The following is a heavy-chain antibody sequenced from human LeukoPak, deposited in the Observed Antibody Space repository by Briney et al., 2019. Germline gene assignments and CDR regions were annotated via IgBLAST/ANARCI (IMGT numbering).Heavy chain of an antibody. J-gene: IGHJ4*02. CDR1: GGSISSYY. CDR3: ARGMSGSGSYFGVFGHDY. V-gene: IGHV4-59*08. Sequence: SETLSLTCTVSGGSISSYYWSWIRQPPGKGLEWIGYIYYSGSTYYNPSLKSRVTISVDTSKNQFSLKLSSVTAADTAVYYCARGMSGSGSYFGVFGHDYWGQGTLVTVSS. CDR2: IYYSGST. D-gene: IGHD3-10*01.